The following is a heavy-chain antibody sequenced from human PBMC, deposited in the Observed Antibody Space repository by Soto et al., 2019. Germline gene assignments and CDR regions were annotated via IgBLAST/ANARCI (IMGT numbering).Heavy chain of an antibody. D-gene: IGHD3-3*01. CDR2: INPDHGNT. J-gene: IGHJ4*02. Sequence: QIHLVQSGAEVKKPGASVKVSCKASGYRFTSYAVTWVRQAPGQGLEWMGWINPDHGNTNYAQKVQGRVTVTKDTSTSTAYMELRSLRSDDTSVYYCARDHLVTPIFGVAQPLFCWGQGTLVSVSS. CDR3: ARDHLVTPIFGVAQPLFC. CDR1: GYRFTSYA. V-gene: IGHV1-18*01.